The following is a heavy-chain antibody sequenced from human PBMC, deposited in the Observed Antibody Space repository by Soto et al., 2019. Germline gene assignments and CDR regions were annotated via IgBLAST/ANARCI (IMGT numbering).Heavy chain of an antibody. CDR3: ASWVYYGSGSYPFDY. V-gene: IGHV3-48*03. CDR1: GFTFSSYE. J-gene: IGHJ4*02. D-gene: IGHD3-10*01. CDR2: ISSSGSTI. Sequence: PGGSLRLSCAASGFTFSSYEMNWVRQAPGKGLEWVSYISSSGSTIYYADSVKGRFTISRDNAKNSLYLQMNSLRAEDTAVYYCASWVYYGSGSYPFDYWGQGTLVTVSS.